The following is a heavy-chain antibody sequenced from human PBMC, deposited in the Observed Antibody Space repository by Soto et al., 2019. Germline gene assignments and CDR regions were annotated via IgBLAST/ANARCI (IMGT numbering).Heavy chain of an antibody. CDR1: GFTFSSYA. V-gene: IGHV3-23*01. CDR2: ISGSGGST. D-gene: IGHD4-17*01. J-gene: IGHJ4*02. CDR3: AKDFDYGDLLPFDY. Sequence: PGGSLRLSCASSGFTFSSYAMSLVRQAPGKGLEWVSAISGSGGSTYYADSVKGRFTISRDNSKNTLYLQMNSLRAEDTAVYYCAKDFDYGDLLPFDYWGQGTLVTVSS.